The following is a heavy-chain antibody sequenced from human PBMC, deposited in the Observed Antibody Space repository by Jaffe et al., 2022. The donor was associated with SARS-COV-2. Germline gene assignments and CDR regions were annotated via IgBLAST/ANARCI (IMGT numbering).Heavy chain of an antibody. J-gene: IGHJ6*03. CDR3: ARDPGYYGSGSVADPYYYYYMDV. Sequence: QVQLVQSGAEVKKPGSSVRVSCKASGGSFSSSAISWVRQAPGQGLEWVGGIIPIFGTTNYAQRFQGRVTITADESTSTVHMELSSLRSEDTAVYYCARDPGYYGSGSVADPYYYYYMDVWGRGTTVTVSS. CDR1: GGSFSSSA. CDR2: IIPIFGTT. V-gene: IGHV1-69*01. D-gene: IGHD3-10*01.